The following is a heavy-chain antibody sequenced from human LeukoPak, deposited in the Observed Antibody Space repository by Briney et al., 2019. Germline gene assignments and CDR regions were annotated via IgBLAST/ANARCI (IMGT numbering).Heavy chain of an antibody. Sequence: PSETLSLTCTVSGGSISSSSYYWGWIRHPPGKGLEGIGSIYYSGSTYYNPSLKSRVTISVDTSKNQFSLKLSSVTAADTAVYYCASPLVQYSSSSYYYYGMDVWGQGTTVTVSS. V-gene: IGHV4-39*01. CDR3: ASPLVQYSSSSYYYYGMDV. D-gene: IGHD6-13*01. CDR2: IYYSGST. J-gene: IGHJ6*02. CDR1: GGSISSSSYY.